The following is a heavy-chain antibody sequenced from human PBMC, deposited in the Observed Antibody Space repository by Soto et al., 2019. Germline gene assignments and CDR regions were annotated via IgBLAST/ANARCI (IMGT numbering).Heavy chain of an antibody. D-gene: IGHD3-16*01. CDR1: GFTFDDYA. Sequence: GGSLRLSCAASGFTFDDYAMRWVRQAPGKGLEWVSGISWNSGSIGYADSVKARFTMSRDNAKNFLYLQMNSLRTEGTALYFCAKDVSGRGSYYYYHGMDVWGQGTTVTVSS. V-gene: IGHV3-9*01. CDR3: AKDVSGRGSYYYYHGMDV. J-gene: IGHJ6*02. CDR2: ISWNSGSI.